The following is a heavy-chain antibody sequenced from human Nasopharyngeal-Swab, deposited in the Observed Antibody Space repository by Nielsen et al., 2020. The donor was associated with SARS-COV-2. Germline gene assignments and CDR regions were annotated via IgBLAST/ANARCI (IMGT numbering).Heavy chain of an antibody. CDR1: GFTLADYY. D-gene: IGHD3-9*01. CDR3: ARVGICNNDWCGSYDS. Sequence: GWSLRLSWVAPGFTLADYYMDWVRQAPGKGLEWLGHSRVKANSYTAEYAASVTGRFTLSREESKNVLYLQMNSLKTEDTAVYYCARVGICNNDWCGSYDSWGQGTLVTVSS. CDR2: SRVKANSYTA. V-gene: IGHV3-72*01. J-gene: IGHJ4*02.